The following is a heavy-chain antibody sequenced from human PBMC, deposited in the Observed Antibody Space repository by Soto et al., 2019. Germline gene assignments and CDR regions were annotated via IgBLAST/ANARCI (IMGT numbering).Heavy chain of an antibody. CDR2: ISYDGSNK. CDR1: GFTFSSYG. CDR3: AKIAARVLYYYYGMDV. Sequence: QVQLVESGGGVVQPGRSLRLSCADSGFTFSSYGMHWVRQAPGKGLEWVAVISYDGSNKYYADSVKGRFTISRDNSKNTLYLQMNSLRAEDTAVYYCAKIAARVLYYYYGMDVWGQGTTVTVSS. D-gene: IGHD6-6*01. V-gene: IGHV3-30*18. J-gene: IGHJ6*02.